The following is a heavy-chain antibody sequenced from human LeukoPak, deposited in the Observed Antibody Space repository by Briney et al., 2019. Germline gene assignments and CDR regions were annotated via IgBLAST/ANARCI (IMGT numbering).Heavy chain of an antibody. CDR1: GGTFSSYA. J-gene: IGHJ6*03. Sequence: VASVKVSCKASGGTFSSYAISWVRQAPGQGLEWMGGIIPIFGTANYAQKFQGRVTITADQSTSTAYMELSSLRPEDTALYYCAKDRAARGRGNYFYMDVWGKGTAVTVSS. V-gene: IGHV1-69*13. D-gene: IGHD2/OR15-2a*01. CDR2: IIPIFGTA. CDR3: AKDRAARGRGNYFYMDV.